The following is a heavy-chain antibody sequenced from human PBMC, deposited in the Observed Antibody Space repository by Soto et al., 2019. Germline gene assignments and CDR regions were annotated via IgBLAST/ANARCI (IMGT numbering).Heavy chain of an antibody. Sequence: ASVKVSCKASGYTFTNSGISWVRQAPGQGLEWMGWISTDNGNTNYAQHLQGRVSMTTDTSTSTAYMDLRSLRSDDTAVYYCARVLDGSGSLLMDVWGQGTTVTVSS. CDR1: GYTFTNSG. V-gene: IGHV1-18*01. CDR2: ISTDNGNT. D-gene: IGHD3-10*01. J-gene: IGHJ6*02. CDR3: ARVLDGSGSLLMDV.